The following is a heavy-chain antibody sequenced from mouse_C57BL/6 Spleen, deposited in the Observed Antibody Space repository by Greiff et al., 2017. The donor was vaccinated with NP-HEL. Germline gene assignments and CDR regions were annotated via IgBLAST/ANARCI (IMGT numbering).Heavy chain of an antibody. J-gene: IGHJ3*01. CDR2: IDPSDSYT. D-gene: IGHD1-1*01. Sequence: QVQLKQPGAELVKPGASVKLSCKASGYTFTSYWMQWVKQRPGQGLEWIGEIDPSDSYTNYNQKFKGKATLTVDTSSSTAYMPLSSLTSEDSAVYDCASTAVVAAWFAYWGQGTLVTVSA. CDR3: ASTAVVAAWFAY. V-gene: IGHV1-50*01. CDR1: GYTFTSYW.